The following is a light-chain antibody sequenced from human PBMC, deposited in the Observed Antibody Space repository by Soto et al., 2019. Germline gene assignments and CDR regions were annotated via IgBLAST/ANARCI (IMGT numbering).Light chain of an antibody. CDR2: RAS. CDR1: QSITTN. Sequence: EIVMTQSPPTLSVSPGERATLSCRASQSITTNVAWFQQKPGQAPSLLIFRASVRASGVPARFSGSGSGTEFTFNISRLQSEDFAVYFCHKYESWNKTFGQRTKVEI. CDR3: HKYESWNKT. V-gene: IGKV3-15*01. J-gene: IGKJ1*01.